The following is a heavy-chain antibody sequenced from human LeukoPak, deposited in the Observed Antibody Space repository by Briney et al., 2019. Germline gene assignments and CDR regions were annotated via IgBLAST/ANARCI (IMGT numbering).Heavy chain of an antibody. Sequence: ASVKVSCKASGYIFTGFFIHWVRQAPGQGLEWMGWINPTSGDTNSTQKFQGRVTMTRDTSISTAYMGLSRLKSDDTAFYYCATGRDLVSTTSPFDYWGQGTLVAVSS. CDR3: ATGRDLVSTTSPFDY. J-gene: IGHJ4*02. CDR2: INPTSGDT. D-gene: IGHD5/OR15-5a*01. V-gene: IGHV1-2*02. CDR1: GYIFTGFF.